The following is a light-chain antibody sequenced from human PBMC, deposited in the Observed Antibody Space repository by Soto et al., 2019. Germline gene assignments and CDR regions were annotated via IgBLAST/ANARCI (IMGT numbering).Light chain of an antibody. J-gene: IGLJ3*02. Sequence: QSVLTQPPSASGSPGQSVTISCTGTSSDIGGYNSVSWYQQHPGKAPRLMIYEVNKRPSGVPDRFSGSKSGYTASLTVSGLQTEDEAFYYCSSIAGIYHYLVFGGGTKLTVL. CDR2: EVN. V-gene: IGLV2-8*01. CDR3: SSIAGIYHYLV. CDR1: SSDIGGYNS.